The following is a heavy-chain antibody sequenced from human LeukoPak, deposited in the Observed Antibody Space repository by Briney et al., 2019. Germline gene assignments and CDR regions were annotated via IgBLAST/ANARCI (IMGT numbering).Heavy chain of an antibody. V-gene: IGHV3-21*01. CDR2: ISSSSSYI. CDR3: ARFEDSSGWCRGAFDI. Sequence: PGGSLRLFCAASGFTFSSYSMNWVRQAPGKGLEWVSSISSSSSYIYYADSVKGRFTISRDNAKNSLYLQMNSLRAEDTAVYYCARFEDSSGWCRGAFDIWGQGTMVTVSS. J-gene: IGHJ3*02. D-gene: IGHD6-19*01. CDR1: GFTFSSYS.